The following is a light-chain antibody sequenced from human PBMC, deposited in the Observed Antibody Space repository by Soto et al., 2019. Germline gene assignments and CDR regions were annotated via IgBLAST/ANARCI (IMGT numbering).Light chain of an antibody. CDR2: EVS. V-gene: IGLV2-14*01. CDR1: SSDVGGYNY. CDR3: SSYTSSSTRV. J-gene: IGLJ3*02. Sequence: VLTQPASVSGSPGQSITISCTGTSSDVGGYNYVSWYQQHPGKAPKLMIYEVSNRPSGVSNRFSGSKSGNTASLTISGLQAEDEADYYCSSYTSSSTRVFGGGTQLTVL.